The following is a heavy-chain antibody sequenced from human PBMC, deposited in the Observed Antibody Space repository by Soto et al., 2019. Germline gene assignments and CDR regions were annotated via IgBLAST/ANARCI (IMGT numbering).Heavy chain of an antibody. J-gene: IGHJ6*02. V-gene: IGHV3-48*03. CDR1: FTFSIYE. Sequence: FTFSIYEMNWVRQAPGKGLEWVSYISSSGSTIYYADSVKGRFTISRDNAKNSLYLQMNSLRAEDTAVYYCAGCSYSGYGMDVWGQGTTVTVSS. CDR3: AGCSYSGYGMDV. CDR2: ISSSGSTI. D-gene: IGHD5-12*01.